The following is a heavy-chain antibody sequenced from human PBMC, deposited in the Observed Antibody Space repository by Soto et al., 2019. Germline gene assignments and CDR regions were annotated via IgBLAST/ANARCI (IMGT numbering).Heavy chain of an antibody. D-gene: IGHD6-6*01. J-gene: IGHJ4*02. Sequence: PGGSLRLSCSASGFTFSSYFMYWVRQAPGKGLEYVSTISSNGGSTYYADSVKGRFTISRDNSKNTLYLQMSSLRAEDTAVYYRVPKGPFGQLVPSDYWGLGTLVTVSS. V-gene: IGHV3-64D*06. CDR2: ISSNGGST. CDR3: VPKGPFGQLVPSDY. CDR1: GFTFSSYF.